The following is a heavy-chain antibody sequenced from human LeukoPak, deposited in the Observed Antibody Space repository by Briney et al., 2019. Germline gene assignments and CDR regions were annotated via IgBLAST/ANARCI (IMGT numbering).Heavy chain of an antibody. CDR3: ATGYSSTWYYFDY. J-gene: IGHJ4*02. V-gene: IGHV4-59*01. D-gene: IGHD6-13*01. CDR2: IYHSGST. Sequence: PSETLSLTCTVSGDSISSYYWSWIRQPPGKGLEWIGYIYHSGSTNYNPSLKSRVTVSADTSKDQFSLKLASVTAADTAVYYCATGYSSTWYYFDYWGQGTLVTVSS. CDR1: GDSISSYY.